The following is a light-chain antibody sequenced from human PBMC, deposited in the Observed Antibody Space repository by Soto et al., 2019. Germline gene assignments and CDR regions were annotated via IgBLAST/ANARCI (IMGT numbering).Light chain of an antibody. Sequence: EIVLTQSPGTLSLSPGERATLSCRASQSVSNNYLAWYQQKPGQAPRLLIYDTSTRATGIPARFSGSGSGTEFTLTISSLQSEDFAVYYCQQYNSWPITFGQGTRLEIK. J-gene: IGKJ5*01. V-gene: IGKV3-15*01. CDR3: QQYNSWPIT. CDR2: DTS. CDR1: QSVSNN.